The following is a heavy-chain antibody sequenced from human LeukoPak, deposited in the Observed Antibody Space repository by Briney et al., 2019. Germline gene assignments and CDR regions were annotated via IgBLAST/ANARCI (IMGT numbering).Heavy chain of an antibody. CDR1: GYTFTDYY. J-gene: IGHJ1*01. V-gene: IGHV1-2*02. Sequence: ASVKVSCKASGYTFTDYYIHWVRQAPGQGLEWMGWISPKSGGTDYAQRFQGRVAMTRDMSISTVYMELSRLRHNDTALYHCARVEDRIFHYWGQGTLVTVSS. D-gene: IGHD3-3*02. CDR3: ARVEDRIFHY. CDR2: ISPKSGGT.